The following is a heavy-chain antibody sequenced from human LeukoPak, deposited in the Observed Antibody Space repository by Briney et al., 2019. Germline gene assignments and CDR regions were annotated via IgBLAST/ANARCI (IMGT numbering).Heavy chain of an antibody. V-gene: IGHV1-2*02. CDR1: GYTFTGYY. Sequence: ASVKVSCKASGYTFTGYYMRWVRQAPGQGLEWMGWINPNSGGTNYAQKFQGRVTMTRDTSNSTAYMELSRLRSDDTAVYYCAREKWLRLPSFDYWGQGTLVTVSS. D-gene: IGHD5-12*01. CDR3: AREKWLRLPSFDY. J-gene: IGHJ4*02. CDR2: INPNSGGT.